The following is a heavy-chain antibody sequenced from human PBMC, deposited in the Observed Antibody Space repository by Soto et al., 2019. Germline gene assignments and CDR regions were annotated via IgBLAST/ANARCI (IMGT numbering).Heavy chain of an antibody. V-gene: IGHV5-51*01. CDR3: ARHPLIVSPLSVIAA. Sequence: GESLKLSCACSGYYFTNIVDGLGRPLPEKGVEWRGIIFPSEADTRYSPSFQGQVTTSADKSINTAYLQWSSLKASDTAVYYCARHPLIVSPLSVIAAWGQGTKVTFS. CDR1: GYYFTNIV. J-gene: IGHJ6*02. D-gene: IGHD3-16*02. CDR2: IFPSEADT.